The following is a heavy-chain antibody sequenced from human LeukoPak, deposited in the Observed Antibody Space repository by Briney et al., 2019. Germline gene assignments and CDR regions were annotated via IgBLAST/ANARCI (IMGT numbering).Heavy chain of an antibody. J-gene: IGHJ6*04. CDR1: RGTFSSYA. D-gene: IGHD4-17*01. V-gene: IGHV1-69*01. CDR2: IIPIFGTA. CDR3: ARDPLNDYGDYYGMDV. Sequence: SVKVSCKASRGTFSSYAIIWVRQAPGQGRVWMGGIIPIFGTANYAQKFQGRVTITADESTSTAYMELSSLRSEDTAVYYCARDPLNDYGDYYGMDVWGKGTTVTVSS.